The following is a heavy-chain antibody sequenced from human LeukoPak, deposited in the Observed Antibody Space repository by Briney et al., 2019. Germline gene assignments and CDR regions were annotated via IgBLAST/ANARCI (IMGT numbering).Heavy chain of an antibody. J-gene: IGHJ4*02. V-gene: IGHV4-34*01. D-gene: IGHD1-26*01. CDR3: ARGVLVHDYGDY. CDR1: GGSFSGYY. Sequence: SETLSLTCAVYGGSFSGYYGSWIRQPPGKGLEWIGEINHSGSTNYNPSLKSRVTISVDTSKNQFSLKLSSVTAADTAVYYCARGVLVHDYGDYWGQGTLVTVSP. CDR2: INHSGST.